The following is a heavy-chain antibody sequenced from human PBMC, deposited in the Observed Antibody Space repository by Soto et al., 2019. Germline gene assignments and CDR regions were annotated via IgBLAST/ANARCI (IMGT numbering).Heavy chain of an antibody. CDR3: AREAVAAAFETWFDP. Sequence: QVQLVQSGAEVKKPGSSVKVSCKASGGTFSSYAISWVRQAPGQGLEWVGGIIPIFGTANYAQKFQGRVTITADESTSTAYMELSSLRSEDTAVYYCAREAVAAAFETWFDPWGQGTLVTVSS. J-gene: IGHJ5*02. CDR1: GGTFSSYA. V-gene: IGHV1-69*01. D-gene: IGHD6-13*01. CDR2: IIPIFGTA.